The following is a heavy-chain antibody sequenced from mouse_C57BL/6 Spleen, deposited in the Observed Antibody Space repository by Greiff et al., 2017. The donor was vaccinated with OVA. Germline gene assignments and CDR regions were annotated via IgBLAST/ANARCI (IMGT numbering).Heavy chain of an antibody. V-gene: IGHV1-50*01. CDR2: IDPSDSYT. D-gene: IGHD2-2*01. CDR3: ARVWLREGFDY. J-gene: IGHJ2*01. Sequence: VKLQQPGAELVKPGASVKLSCKASGYTFTSYWMQWVKQRPGQGLEWIGEIDPSDSYTNYNQKFKGKATLTVDTSSSTAYMQLSSLTSEDSAVYYCARVWLREGFDYWGQGTTLTVSS. CDR1: GYTFTSYW.